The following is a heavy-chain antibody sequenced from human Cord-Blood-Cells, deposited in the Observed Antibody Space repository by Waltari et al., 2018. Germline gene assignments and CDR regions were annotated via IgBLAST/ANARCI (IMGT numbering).Heavy chain of an antibody. CDR2: INHSGST. D-gene: IGHD2-2*01. J-gene: IGHJ6*02. CDR3: ARGSDIVVVPAAINYYYYGMDV. CDR1: GGSFSGYY. Sequence: QVQLQQWGAGLLKPSETLSLTCAVYGGSFSGYYWSWLRQPPGHGLDWIGEINHSGSTNYNPSLKSRVTISVDTSKNQFSLKLSSVTAADTAVYYCARGSDIVVVPAAINYYYYGMDVWGQGTTVTVSS. V-gene: IGHV4-34*01.